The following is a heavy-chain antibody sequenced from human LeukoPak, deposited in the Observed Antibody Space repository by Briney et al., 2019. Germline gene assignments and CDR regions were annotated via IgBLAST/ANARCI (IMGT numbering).Heavy chain of an antibody. V-gene: IGHV3-23*01. CDR3: AKYRLGATTSYYYYMDV. Sequence: GGSLRLSCAASGFTFSNYAMSWVRQAPGKGLEWVSVISGSGGSTYYADSVKGRFTISRDNSKNTLYLQMNSLRAEDTAVYYCAKYRLGATTSYYYYMDVWGKGTTVTVSS. J-gene: IGHJ6*03. CDR1: GFTFSNYA. CDR2: ISGSGGST. D-gene: IGHD1-26*01.